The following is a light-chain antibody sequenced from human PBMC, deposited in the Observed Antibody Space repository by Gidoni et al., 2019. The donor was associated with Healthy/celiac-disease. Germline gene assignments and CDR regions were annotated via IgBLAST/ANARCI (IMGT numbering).Light chain of an antibody. CDR2: WAS. J-gene: IGKJ4*01. V-gene: IGKV4-1*01. CDR3: QQYYSTPLT. CDR1: QSVLYSSNNMNY. Sequence: DIVMTQSPDSLAVSLGERATINCKSSQSVLYSSNNMNYLAWYQQKPGQPPKLLIYWASTRESGVPDRFSGSGSGTDFTLTISSLQAEDVAVYYCQQYYSTPLTFXGXTKVEIK.